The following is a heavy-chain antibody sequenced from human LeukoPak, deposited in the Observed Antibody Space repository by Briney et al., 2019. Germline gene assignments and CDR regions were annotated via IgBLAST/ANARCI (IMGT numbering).Heavy chain of an antibody. D-gene: IGHD3-22*01. Sequence: PSETLSLTCAVCGGSFSGYYWSWIRQPPGKGLEWIGEINHSGSTNYNPSLKSRVTMSVDTSKNQFSLKLSSVTAADTAVYYCAREWLFPSNSFDPWGQGTLVTVSS. J-gene: IGHJ5*02. V-gene: IGHV4-34*01. CDR2: INHSGST. CDR3: AREWLFPSNSFDP. CDR1: GGSFSGYY.